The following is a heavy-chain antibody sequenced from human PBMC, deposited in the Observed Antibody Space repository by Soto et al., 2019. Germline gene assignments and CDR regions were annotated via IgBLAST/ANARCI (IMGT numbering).Heavy chain of an antibody. CDR2: IYHSGST. CDR3: ASSERRYYFDY. CDR1: GGSISSGGYS. V-gene: IGHV4-30-2*01. D-gene: IGHD6-25*01. Sequence: SETLSLTCAVSGGSISSGGYSWSWIRQPPGKGLEWIGYIYHSGSTYYNPSLKSRVTISVDRSKNQFSLKLSSVTAADTAVYYCASSERRYYFDYWGQGTLVTVSS. J-gene: IGHJ4*02.